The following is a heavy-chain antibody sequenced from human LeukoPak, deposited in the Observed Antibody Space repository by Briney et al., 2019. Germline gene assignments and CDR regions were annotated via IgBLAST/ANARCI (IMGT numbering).Heavy chain of an antibody. V-gene: IGHV4-59*01. CDR3: ARGYAYDSSGYLDY. CDR1: GGSFSGYY. D-gene: IGHD3-22*01. CDR2: IYYSGST. J-gene: IGHJ4*02. Sequence: SETLSLTCAVYGGSFSGYYWSWIRQPPGKGLEWIGYIYYSGSTNYNPSLKSRVTISVDTSKNQFSLKLSSVTAADTAVYYCARGYAYDSSGYLDYWGQGTLVTVSS.